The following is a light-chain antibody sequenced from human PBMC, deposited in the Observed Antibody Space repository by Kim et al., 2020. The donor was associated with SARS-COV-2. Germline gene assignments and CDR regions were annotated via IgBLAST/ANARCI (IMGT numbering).Light chain of an antibody. J-gene: IGLJ3*02. CDR3: SAWDISLNAWV. Sequence: QTPTLTCTGNSNNVGNQGAAWLQQHQGHPPKLLSYRDNDRPSGISERLSASRSGNTASLTISGLQPEDEADYYCSAWDISLNAWVFGGGTQLTVL. CDR2: RDN. V-gene: IGLV10-54*01. CDR1: SNNVGNQG.